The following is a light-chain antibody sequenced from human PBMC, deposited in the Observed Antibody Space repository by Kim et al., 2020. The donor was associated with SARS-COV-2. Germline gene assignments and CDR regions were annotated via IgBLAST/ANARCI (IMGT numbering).Light chain of an antibody. CDR2: DAS. Sequence: STFIRATVPLTCRAGQDISYFLRWFHVNSGTPPKLLIFDASELKAGVPSLFRGRGSGTVFTFDISSLQPEDVETYYCQQFDRVPYAFGQGTKLEL. V-gene: IGKV1-33*01. CDR3: QQFDRVPYA. CDR1: QDISYF. J-gene: IGKJ2*01.